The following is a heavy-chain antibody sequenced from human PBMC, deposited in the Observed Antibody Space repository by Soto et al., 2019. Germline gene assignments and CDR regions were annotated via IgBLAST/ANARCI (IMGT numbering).Heavy chain of an antibody. CDR2: IYYSGST. J-gene: IGHJ2*01. CDR1: GGSISSSSYY. D-gene: IGHD5-12*01. V-gene: IGHV4-39*01. CDR3: ARWEMATITFPQKYWYFDL. Sequence: QLQLQESGPGLVKPSETLSLTCTVSGGSISSSSYYWGWIHQPPGKGLEWIGSIYYSGSTYYNPSLKSRVTISVDTSKNQFSLKLSSVTAADTAVYYCARWEMATITFPQKYWYFDLWGRGTLVTVSS.